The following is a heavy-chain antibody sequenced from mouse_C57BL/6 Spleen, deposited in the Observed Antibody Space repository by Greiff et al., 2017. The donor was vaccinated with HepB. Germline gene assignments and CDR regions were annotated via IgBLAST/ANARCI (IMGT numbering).Heavy chain of an antibody. CDR3: ASLPVLEGYFDV. J-gene: IGHJ1*03. CDR2: ISSGSSTI. Sequence: EVMLVESGGGLVKPGGSLKLSCAASGFTFSDYGMHWVRQAPEKGLEWVAYISSGSSTIYYADTVKGRFTISRDNAKNTLFLQMTSLRYEDTAMYYCASLPVLEGYFDVWGTGTTVTVSS. CDR1: GFTFSDYG. V-gene: IGHV5-17*01.